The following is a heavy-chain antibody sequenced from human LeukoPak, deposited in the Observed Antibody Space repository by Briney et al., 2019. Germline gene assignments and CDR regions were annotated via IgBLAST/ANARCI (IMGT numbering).Heavy chain of an antibody. D-gene: IGHD5-12*01. J-gene: IGHJ4*02. CDR3: ARVAGGYDPRGDYHFDY. V-gene: IGHV1-18*01. CDR2: ISPSNYNT. Sequence: ASVKVSCKASGYTFTSYGISWVRQAPGQGLEWMGWISPSNYNTKYAQKLQGRVTMTTDTSTSTVYMELRSLRSDDTAVYYCARVAGGYDPRGDYHFDYWGQGTLVTVSS. CDR1: GYTFTSYG.